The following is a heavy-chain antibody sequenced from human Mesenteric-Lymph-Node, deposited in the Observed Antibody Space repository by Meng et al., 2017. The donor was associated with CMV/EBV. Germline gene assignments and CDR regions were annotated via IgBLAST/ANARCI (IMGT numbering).Heavy chain of an antibody. CDR2: NSSSGSTI. J-gene: IGHJ4*02. D-gene: IGHD3-10*01. Sequence: GESLKISCAASGFTFSDYYMSWISQAPGKGLEWVSDNSSSGSTIYYADSVKGRFAISRDNAKNSLYLQMNSLRAEDTAVYYCAREGPGIPDQYLDYWGLGTLVTVSS. V-gene: IGHV3-11*04. CDR3: AREGPGIPDQYLDY. CDR1: GFTFSDYY.